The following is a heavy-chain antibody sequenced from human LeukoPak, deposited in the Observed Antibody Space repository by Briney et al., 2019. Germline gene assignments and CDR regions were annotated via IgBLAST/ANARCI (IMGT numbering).Heavy chain of an antibody. D-gene: IGHD3-3*01. CDR1: GFTFTNYG. J-gene: IGHJ3*01. CDR3: AIIGCYRGVCHFDV. Sequence: GGSLRLSCATSGFTFTNYGMNWIRQAPGKGLEWVSYISDSGILYADSVKGRFTISRDNARKSLYLQMSSLRAEDTAVYYRAIIGCYRGVCHFDVWGQGTMVAISS. CDR2: ISDSGI. V-gene: IGHV3-48*01.